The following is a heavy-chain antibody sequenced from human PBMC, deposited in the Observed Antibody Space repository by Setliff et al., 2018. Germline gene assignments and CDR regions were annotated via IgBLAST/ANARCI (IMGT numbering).Heavy chain of an antibody. J-gene: IGHJ4*02. CDR3: ANGWRNFDY. CDR2: IHSNGIK. D-gene: IGHD3-10*01. Sequence: PSETLSLTCSASGGPISSSSYYWVWIRQPPGKGLEWIGFIHSNGIKNYNPSLKSRVAMSVDTSKNHVSLKVTSVTAADTAVYFCANGWRNFDYWGQGSLVTVSS. CDR1: GGPISSSSYY. V-gene: IGHV4-61*03.